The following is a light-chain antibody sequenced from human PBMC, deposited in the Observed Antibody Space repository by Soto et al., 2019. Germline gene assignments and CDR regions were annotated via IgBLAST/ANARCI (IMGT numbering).Light chain of an antibody. J-gene: IGKJ4*01. V-gene: IGKV3-15*01. Sequence: EIVMTQSPATLSVSPGERVTLSCRASQSVRSNLAWYQQKPGQVPRVLIYGASTRAIGIPDRFSCSGSGTEFTLTISSLQSEDFAVYYCQHYNNLWGFGGGTKVEIK. CDR3: QHYNNLWG. CDR2: GAS. CDR1: QSVRSN.